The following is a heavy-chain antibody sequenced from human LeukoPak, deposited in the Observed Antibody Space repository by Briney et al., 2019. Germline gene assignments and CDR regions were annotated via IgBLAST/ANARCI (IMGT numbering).Heavy chain of an antibody. CDR3: ARGSGGNDWFDP. CDR1: GGSISSYY. V-gene: IGHV4-59*01. J-gene: IGHJ5*02. Sequence: AETLSLTCTVSGGSISSYYWSWIRQLPGKGLEWIGYIYYSGRTNYNPSLKSRVTISVDTSKNQFSLKLSSVTAADTAVYYCARGSGGNDWFDPWGQGTLVTVSS. CDR2: IYYSGRT. D-gene: IGHD4-23*01.